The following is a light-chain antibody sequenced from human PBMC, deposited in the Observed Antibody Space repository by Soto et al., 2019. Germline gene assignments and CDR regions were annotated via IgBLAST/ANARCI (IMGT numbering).Light chain of an antibody. Sequence: EIVLTQSPATLSLSPGERATLSCRASQSVSSYLAWYQQKPGQAPRLLIYDASKSATGIPARFSGSGSGTDFTLTISSLEPEDVAVYYCQQRSNWPGTFGQGTKLEIK. CDR3: QQRSNWPGT. CDR1: QSVSSY. J-gene: IGKJ2*01. CDR2: DAS. V-gene: IGKV3-11*01.